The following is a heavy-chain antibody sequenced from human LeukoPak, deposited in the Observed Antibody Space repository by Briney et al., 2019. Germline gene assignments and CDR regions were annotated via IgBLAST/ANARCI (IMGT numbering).Heavy chain of an antibody. CDR1: GFTFDDYA. Sequence: GRSLRLSCAASGFTFDDYAMHWVRQAPGKGLEWVSGISWNSGSIGYADSVKGRFTISRDNAKNSLYLQMNSLRAEDMALNYCAKGQSGSSWYYFDYWGQGTLVTVSS. V-gene: IGHV3-9*03. D-gene: IGHD6-13*01. CDR2: ISWNSGSI. J-gene: IGHJ4*02. CDR3: AKGQSGSSWYYFDY.